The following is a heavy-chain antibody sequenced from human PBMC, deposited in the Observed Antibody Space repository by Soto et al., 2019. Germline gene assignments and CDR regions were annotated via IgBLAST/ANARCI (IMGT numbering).Heavy chain of an antibody. J-gene: IGHJ4*02. D-gene: IGHD3-3*01. V-gene: IGHV4-59*01. Sequence: SETLSLTCTVSGGSISSYYWSWIRQPPGKGLEWIGYIYYSGSTNYNPSLKSRVTISVDTSKNQFSLKLSSVTAADTAVYYCARDGASGYDFWSGYYFYWGQGTLVTVSS. CDR2: IYYSGST. CDR1: GGSISSYY. CDR3: ARDGASGYDFWSGYYFY.